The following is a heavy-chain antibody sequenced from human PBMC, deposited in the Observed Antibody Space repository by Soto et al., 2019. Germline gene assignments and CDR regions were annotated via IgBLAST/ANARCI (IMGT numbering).Heavy chain of an antibody. CDR2: ISKSGSTK. D-gene: IGHD3-22*01. Sequence: PGGSLRLSCAASGFPFSRYEMHWVRQAPGKGLEWISFISKSGSTKYYADSVTGRFTISRDDARNSLFLQMNSLRAEDSAVYFCVRDRFDSSGYCPFDYWGPGTLVTVSS. CDR3: VRDRFDSSGYCPFDY. V-gene: IGHV3-48*03. J-gene: IGHJ4*02. CDR1: GFPFSRYE.